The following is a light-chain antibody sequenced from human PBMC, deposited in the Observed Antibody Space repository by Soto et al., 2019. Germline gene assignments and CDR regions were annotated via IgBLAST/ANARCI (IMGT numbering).Light chain of an antibody. V-gene: IGKV1D-8*01. CDR3: QQYYSFPWT. CDR2: AAS. J-gene: IGKJ1*01. CDR1: QGISSY. Sequence: IWMTQSPFLLPVSTADRVAMSFRVSQGISSYLAWYQQKPGKAAELLIYAASTLQSGVPSRFSGSGSGTDFTLTISCLQSEDFATYSCQQYYSFPWTFGKGTKVDI.